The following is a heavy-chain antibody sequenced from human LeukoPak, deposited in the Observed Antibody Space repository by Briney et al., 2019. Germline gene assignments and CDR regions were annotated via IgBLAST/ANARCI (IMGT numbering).Heavy chain of an antibody. CDR2: IYYSGST. V-gene: IGHV4-39*01. J-gene: IGHJ5*02. CDR3: ARYYRPINWFDP. CDR1: GGSVSSSSYY. D-gene: IGHD1-26*01. Sequence: SETLSLTCTVSGGSVSSSSYYWGWIRQPPGKGLEWIGSIYYSGSTYYNPSLKSRVTISVDTSKNQFSLKLSSVTAADTAVYYCARYYRPINWFDPWGQGTLVTVSS.